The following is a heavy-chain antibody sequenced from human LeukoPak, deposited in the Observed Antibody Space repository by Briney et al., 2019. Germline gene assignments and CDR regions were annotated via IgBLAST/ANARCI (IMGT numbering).Heavy chain of an antibody. V-gene: IGHV4-4*09. Sequence: SETLSLTCTVSGGSISSYYWSWIRQPPGKGLEWIGYIYTSGSTNYNPSLKSRVTISVDTSKNQFSLKLSSVTAADTAVYYCARRAPNRGVRAYYMDVWGKGTTVTVSS. J-gene: IGHJ6*03. CDR1: GGSISSYY. D-gene: IGHD3-3*01. CDR2: IYTSGST. CDR3: ARRAPNRGVRAYYMDV.